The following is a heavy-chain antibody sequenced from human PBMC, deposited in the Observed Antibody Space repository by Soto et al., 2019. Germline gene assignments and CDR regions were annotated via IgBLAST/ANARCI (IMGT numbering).Heavy chain of an antibody. J-gene: IGHJ4*02. CDR3: ATEXGYPQRYFDS. D-gene: IGHD1-1*01. CDR2: ISNSGST. CDR1: GGSVTSDEDY. V-gene: IGHV4-30-4*01. Sequence: TCTVSGGSVTSDEDYWIWIRQSPGKGLEWIGYISNSGSTGYNPSLKTRLSMSVARSTNQFTLRLTSVTAADTAVYFCATEXGYPQRYFDSLGRGNQVTVSS.